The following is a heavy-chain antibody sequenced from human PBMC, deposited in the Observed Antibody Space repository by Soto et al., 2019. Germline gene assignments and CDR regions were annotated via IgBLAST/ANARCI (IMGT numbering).Heavy chain of an antibody. Sequence: PSETLSLTCTVSGGSISSYYWSWIRQPPGKGLEWIGYIYYSGSTNYNPSLKSRVTISVDTSKNQFSLKLSSVTAADTAVYYCANYPTTVTSDYWGQRTLVTVS. CDR3: ANYPTTVTSDY. V-gene: IGHV4-59*01. CDR1: GGSISSYY. D-gene: IGHD4-17*01. J-gene: IGHJ4*02. CDR2: IYYSGST.